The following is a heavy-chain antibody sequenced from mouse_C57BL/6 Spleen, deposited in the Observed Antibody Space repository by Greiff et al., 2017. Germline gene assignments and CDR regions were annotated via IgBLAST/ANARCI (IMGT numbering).Heavy chain of an antibody. J-gene: IGHJ1*03. Sequence: QVQLQQSGPELVKPGASVKISCKASGYAFSSSWMNWVKQRPGTGLEWIGRIYPGDGATNYNGKFKGKATLTADKSSSTAYMQPSSLTSEDSAVYFCARADYYGSSSWYFDVGGTGTTVTVSS. CDR2: IYPGDGAT. D-gene: IGHD1-1*01. V-gene: IGHV1-82*01. CDR3: ARADYYGSSSWYFDV. CDR1: GYAFSSSW.